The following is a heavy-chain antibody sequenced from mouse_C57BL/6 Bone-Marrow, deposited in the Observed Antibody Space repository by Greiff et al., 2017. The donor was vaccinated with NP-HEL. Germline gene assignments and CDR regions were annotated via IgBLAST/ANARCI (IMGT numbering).Heavy chain of an antibody. D-gene: IGHD1-1*01. CDR3: ARKDGNYGSSSYYFDY. CDR1: GYTFTSYW. J-gene: IGHJ2*01. V-gene: IGHV1-64*01. Sequence: QVQLQQSGAELVKPGASVKLSCKASGYTFTSYWMHWVKQRPGQGLEWIGMIHPNSGSTNYNEKFKSKATLTVDKSSSTAYMQLSSLTSEDSAVYYCARKDGNYGSSSYYFDYWGQGTTLTVSS. CDR2: IHPNSGST.